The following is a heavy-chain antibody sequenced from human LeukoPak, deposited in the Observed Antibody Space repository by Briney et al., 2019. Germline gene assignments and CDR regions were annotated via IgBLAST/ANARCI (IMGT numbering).Heavy chain of an antibody. CDR2: ISYDGSNK. CDR3: ARGVRYYYDSRNAFDI. V-gene: IGHV3-30*04. Sequence: GGSLRLSCAASGFTFSIYAMHWVRQAPGKGMEWEAVISYDGSNKSYADSVKGRFTISRDKSKNTLYLQMNSLRAEDTAVYYCARGVRYYYDSRNAFDIWGQGTMVTVSS. J-gene: IGHJ3*02. CDR1: GFTFSIYA. D-gene: IGHD3-22*01.